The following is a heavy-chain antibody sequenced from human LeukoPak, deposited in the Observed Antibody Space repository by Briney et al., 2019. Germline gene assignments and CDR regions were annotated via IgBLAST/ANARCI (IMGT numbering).Heavy chain of an antibody. V-gene: IGHV1-69*05. J-gene: IGHJ4*02. Sequence: ASVKVSCKASGGTFSSYAISWVRQAPGQGLEWMGGIIPIFGTANYAQKFQGRVTITTDESTSTAYMELSSLRSEDTAVYYCARSQRNYYDSSGYSFDYWGQGTLVTVSS. CDR2: IIPIFGTA. CDR3: ARSQRNYYDSSGYSFDY. CDR1: GGTFSSYA. D-gene: IGHD3-22*01.